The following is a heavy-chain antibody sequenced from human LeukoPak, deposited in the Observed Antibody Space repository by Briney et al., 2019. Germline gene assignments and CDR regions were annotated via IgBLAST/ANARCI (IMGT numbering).Heavy chain of an antibody. CDR3: ARSTGSLWFGELLSAPDY. Sequence: SETLSLTCTVSGGSISSSSYYWGWIRQPPGKGLEWIGSIDYSGSTYYNPSLKSRVTISVDTSKNQFSLKLSSVTAADTAVYYCARSTGSLWFGELLSAPDYWGQGTLVTVSS. CDR2: IDYSGST. J-gene: IGHJ4*02. V-gene: IGHV4-39*01. D-gene: IGHD3-10*01. CDR1: GGSISSSSYY.